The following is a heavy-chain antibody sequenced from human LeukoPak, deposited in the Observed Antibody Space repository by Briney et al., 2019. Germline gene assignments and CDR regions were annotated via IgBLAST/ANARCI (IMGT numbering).Heavy chain of an antibody. D-gene: IGHD4-17*01. CDR1: GFTFSSYW. CDR2: IKQDGSEK. CDR3: ARVPYGDYGPGMDV. J-gene: IGHJ6*02. Sequence: PGGSLRLSCAASGFTFSSYWMSWVRQAPGKGLEWVANIKQDGSEKYYVDSVKGRFTISRDNAKNSLYLQMNSLRAEDTAVYYCARVPYGDYGPGMDVWGQGTTVTVSS. V-gene: IGHV3-7*04.